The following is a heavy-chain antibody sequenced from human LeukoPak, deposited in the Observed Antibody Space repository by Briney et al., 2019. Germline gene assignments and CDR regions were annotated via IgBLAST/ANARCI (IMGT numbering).Heavy chain of an antibody. Sequence: SETLSLTCTVSGVSISSYYWSWIRQPPGKGLEWIGEINHSGSTNYNPSLKSRVTISVDTSKNQFSLKLSSVTAADTAVYYCSGEIGEGFDYWGQGTLVTVSS. CDR1: GVSISSYY. J-gene: IGHJ4*02. D-gene: IGHD3-10*01. CDR2: INHSGST. CDR3: SGEIGEGFDY. V-gene: IGHV4-34*01.